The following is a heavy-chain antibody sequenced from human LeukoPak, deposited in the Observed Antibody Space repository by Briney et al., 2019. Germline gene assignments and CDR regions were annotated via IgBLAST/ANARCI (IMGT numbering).Heavy chain of an antibody. V-gene: IGHV1-2*06. CDR3: ARDQRYSSLPPDY. CDR1: GYTFTGYY. Sequence: ASVKVSCKASGYTFTGYYMHWLRQAPRQGLEWMGRINPNSGGTNYAQKFQGRVTMTRDTSISTAYMELSRLRSEDTAVYYSARDQRYSSLPPDYSGQGTLVTVSS. D-gene: IGHD6-13*01. J-gene: IGHJ4*02. CDR2: INPNSGGT.